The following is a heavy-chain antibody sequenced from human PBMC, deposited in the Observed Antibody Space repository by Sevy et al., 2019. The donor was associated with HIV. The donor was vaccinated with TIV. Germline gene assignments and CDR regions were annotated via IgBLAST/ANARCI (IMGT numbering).Heavy chain of an antibody. J-gene: IGHJ4*02. CDR3: AREGYDSTGYQGYFDY. CDR2: INPNSGGT. D-gene: IGHD3-22*01. CDR1: GYTFTGYY. Sequence: ASVKVSCKASGYTFTGYYMHWVRQAPGQGLEWMGWINPNSGGTNYAQKFQGRVTMTRDTSISTAYMELSRLRSDDTAVYYCAREGYDSTGYQGYFDYWGQGTLVTVSS. V-gene: IGHV1-2*02.